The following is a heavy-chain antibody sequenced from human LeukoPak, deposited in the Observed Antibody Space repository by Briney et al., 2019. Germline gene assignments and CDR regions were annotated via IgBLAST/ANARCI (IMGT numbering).Heavy chain of an antibody. CDR2: IKTDGSIT. D-gene: IGHD3-3*01. CDR3: ARDKYYDFWSGYLRVYYYYYMDV. CDR1: GFSFSVYW. J-gene: IGHJ6*03. Sequence: GGSLRLSCAASGFSFSVYWMHWVRQAPGKGPVWVSRIKTDGSITDYADAVKGRFTISRDNAKNSLYLQMNSLRAEDTAVYYCARDKYYDFWSGYLRVYYYYYMDVWGKGTTVTVS. V-gene: IGHV3-74*01.